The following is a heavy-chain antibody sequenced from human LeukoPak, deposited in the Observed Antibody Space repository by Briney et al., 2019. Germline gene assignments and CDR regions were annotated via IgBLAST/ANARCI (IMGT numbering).Heavy chain of an antibody. D-gene: IGHD3-9*01. CDR3: ASGVKLGIEFDY. V-gene: IGHV4-38-2*02. CDR1: GYSISSGYY. CDR2: IYHSGGT. J-gene: IGHJ4*02. Sequence: PSETLSLTCTVSGYSISSGYYWGWIRQPPGKGLEWIGSIYHSGGTYYNPSLKSRVTISVDTSKNQFSLKLSSVTAADTAVYYCASGVKLGIEFDYWGQGTLVTVSS.